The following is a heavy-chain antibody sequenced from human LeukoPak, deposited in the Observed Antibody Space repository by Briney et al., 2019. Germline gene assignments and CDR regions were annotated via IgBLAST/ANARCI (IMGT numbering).Heavy chain of an antibody. CDR3: AKWAVLLWFGESSSGYYFDY. Sequence: GGSLRLSCAASGFTFSSYAMHWVRQAPGKGLEWVSYISDTSATIYYYAESVRGRFTISRDNSKNTLYLQMNSLRPEDTAVYYCAKWAVLLWFGESSSGYYFDYWGQGALVTVSS. V-gene: IGHV3-48*01. CDR2: ISDTSATI. CDR1: GFTFSSYA. J-gene: IGHJ4*02. D-gene: IGHD3-10*01.